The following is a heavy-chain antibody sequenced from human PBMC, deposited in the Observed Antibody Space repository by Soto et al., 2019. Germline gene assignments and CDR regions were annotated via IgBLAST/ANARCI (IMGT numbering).Heavy chain of an antibody. V-gene: IGHV1-18*01. D-gene: IGHD6-13*01. CDR2: ISAYNGNT. CDR1: GYTFTSYG. J-gene: IGHJ4*02. CDR3: SRSIAAAVDFDY. Sequence: QVQLVQSGAEVKKPGASVKVSCKASGYTFTSYGISWVRQAPGQGLEWMGWISAYNGNTNYAQKLQGRVTMTTETSTSTAYMELRRLTSDDTAVYYCSRSIAAAVDFDYWGQGTLVTVSS.